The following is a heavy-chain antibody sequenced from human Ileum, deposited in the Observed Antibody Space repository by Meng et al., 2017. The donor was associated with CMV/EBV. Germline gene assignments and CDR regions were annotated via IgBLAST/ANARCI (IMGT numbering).Heavy chain of an antibody. J-gene: IGHJ5*02. V-gene: IGHV4-4*07. CDR1: GGSLTSYY. Sequence: HVHLQASAPSRLHPSETPSLTCTVTGGSLTSYYWTWIRQPAGKGLEWIGRIHPTGTTDDNPSLRSRVSMSLDKSKNQFSLKLTSVTAADTAVYYCARAAARGVPVDLWGQGTLVTV. D-gene: IGHD3-10*01. CDR2: IHPTGTT. CDR3: ARAAARGVPVDL.